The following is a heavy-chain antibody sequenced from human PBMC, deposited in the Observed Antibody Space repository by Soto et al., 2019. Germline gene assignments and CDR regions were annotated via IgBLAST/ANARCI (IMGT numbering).Heavy chain of an antibody. CDR1: GVPLKNTRMG. CDR2: IFSNDQV. CDR3: ARTVVNANGWDV. Sequence: QVTLKESGPVLVNSTETLTLTCTVSGVPLKNTRMGVSWIRQPPGKALEWLSHIFSNDQVFYSTSLKDRLTISKDTSKNQVVLSMTKVGPADTATYYCARTVVNANGWDVWGQGIPVTVSS. V-gene: IGHV2-26*01. J-gene: IGHJ6*02.